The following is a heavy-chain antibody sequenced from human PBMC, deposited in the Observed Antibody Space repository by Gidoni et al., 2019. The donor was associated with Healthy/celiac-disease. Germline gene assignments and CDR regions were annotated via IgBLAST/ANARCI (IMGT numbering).Heavy chain of an antibody. Sequence: EVQLVESGGGLVRPGRSLILSCAASGFTFDDYAMHWVRQAPGKGLGWVSGISWNSGSIGYADSVKGRFTISRDNAKNSLYLQMNSLRAEDTALYYCAKDSDYGDYYYYGMDVWGQGTTVTVSS. D-gene: IGHD4-17*01. J-gene: IGHJ6*02. CDR2: ISWNSGSI. CDR3: AKDSDYGDYYYYGMDV. V-gene: IGHV3-9*01. CDR1: GFTFDDYA.